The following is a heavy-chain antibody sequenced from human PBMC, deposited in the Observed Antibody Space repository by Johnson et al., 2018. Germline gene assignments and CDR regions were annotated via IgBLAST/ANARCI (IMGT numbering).Heavy chain of an antibody. Sequence: VQLQESGGGLVEPGGSLRLSCAASGFTFSSYWMHWVRQAPGKGMEWVARLKGDGSSTAYADSVKGRFIIYRDNAKNTVYLQMNSLRVEDTAVYYCARGISGEYATEVWGQGTTVTVSS. CDR2: LKGDGSST. J-gene: IGHJ6*02. CDR1: GFTFSSYW. V-gene: IGHV3-74*01. D-gene: IGHD3-10*01. CDR3: ARGISGEYATEV.